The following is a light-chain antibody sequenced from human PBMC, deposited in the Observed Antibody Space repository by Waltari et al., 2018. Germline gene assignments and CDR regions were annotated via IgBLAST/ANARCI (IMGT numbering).Light chain of an antibody. CDR1: SSVIGRYND. CDR3: GLYTSSSTWV. V-gene: IGLV2-14*03. CDR2: DVT. J-gene: IGLJ3*02. Sequence: QSALTQPASVSGSPGQSITIPCTGTSSVIGRYNDVSWYQQLPGKAPKLIIYDVTKGPSGVSNRFSGSKSGDTASLTISGLQAEDEADYYCGLYTSSSTWVFGGGTEVTVL.